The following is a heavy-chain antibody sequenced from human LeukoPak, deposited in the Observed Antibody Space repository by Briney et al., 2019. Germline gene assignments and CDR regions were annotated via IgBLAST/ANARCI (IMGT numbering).Heavy chain of an antibody. J-gene: IGHJ6*03. V-gene: IGHV4-59*01. D-gene: IGHD4-11*01. CDR1: GGSISSYY. CDR2: IYYSGST. Sequence: KSSETLSLTCTVSGGSISSYYWSWIRQPPGKGLEWIGYIYYSGSTNYNPSLKSRVTISVDTSKNQFSLKLRSVTAADTAVYYCARGHSIEPYYYYYYMDVWGKGTTVTVSS. CDR3: ARGHSIEPYYYYYYMDV.